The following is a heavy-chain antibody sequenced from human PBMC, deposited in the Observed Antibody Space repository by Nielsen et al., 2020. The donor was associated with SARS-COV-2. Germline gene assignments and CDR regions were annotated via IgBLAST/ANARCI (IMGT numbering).Heavy chain of an antibody. V-gene: IGHV4-38-2*02. Sequence: SETLSLTCTVSGYSISSGYYWGWIRQPPGKGLKWIGSIYHSGSTYYNPSLKSRVTISVDTSKNQFSLKLSSVTAADTAVYYCAREGGYSSRLGYFDYWGQGTLVTVSS. CDR1: GYSISSGYY. CDR3: AREGGYSSRLGYFDY. J-gene: IGHJ4*02. CDR2: IYHSGST. D-gene: IGHD5-18*01.